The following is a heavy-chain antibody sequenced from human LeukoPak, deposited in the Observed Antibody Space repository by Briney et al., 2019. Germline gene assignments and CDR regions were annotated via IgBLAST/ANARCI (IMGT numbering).Heavy chain of an antibody. V-gene: IGHV4-34*01. J-gene: IGHJ6*03. CDR3: ARGAFCGGDCCSGGNYYYYYMDV. CDR2: INHSGST. CDR1: GGSFSGYY. D-gene: IGHD2-21*02. Sequence: SETLSLTCAVYGGSFSGYYWSWIRQPPGKGLEWIGEINHSGSTNYNPSLKSRVTISVDTSKNQFSLKLSSVTAADTAVYYCARGAFCGGDCCSGGNYYYYYMDVWGKGTTVTVS.